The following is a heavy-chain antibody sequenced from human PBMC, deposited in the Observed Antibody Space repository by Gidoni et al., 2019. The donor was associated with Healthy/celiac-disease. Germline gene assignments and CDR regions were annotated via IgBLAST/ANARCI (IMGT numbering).Heavy chain of an antibody. V-gene: IGHV3-30*18. CDR1: GFTFSSYG. Sequence: QPGRSLRLSCAASGFTFSSYGMHWVRQAPGKGLEWVAVISYDGSNKYYADSVKGRFTISRDNSKNTLYLQMNSLRAEDTAVYYCAKQRYYDSSGPFDYWGQGTLVTVSS. D-gene: IGHD3-22*01. CDR2: ISYDGSNK. J-gene: IGHJ4*02. CDR3: AKQRYYDSSGPFDY.